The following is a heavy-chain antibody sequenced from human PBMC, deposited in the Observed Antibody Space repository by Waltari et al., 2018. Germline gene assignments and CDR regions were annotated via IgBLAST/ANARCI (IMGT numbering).Heavy chain of an antibody. CDR3: ATYIGASVGTAAFDV. J-gene: IGHJ3*01. Sequence: QLQLQESGPGLVKPSETLSLTCSVSGGSITNTKHYWGWIRPPPGQGLEWIWPMSYLGATYSSPSLKSRVTISRDTSTNQLSLKLGSVTAADTAMYYCATYIGASVGTAAFDVWGQGTMVTVSS. CDR2: MSYLGAT. V-gene: IGHV4-39*01. CDR1: GGSITNTKHY. D-gene: IGHD5-12*01.